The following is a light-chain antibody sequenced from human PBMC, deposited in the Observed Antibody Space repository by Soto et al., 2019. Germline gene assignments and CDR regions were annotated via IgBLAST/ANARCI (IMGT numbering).Light chain of an antibody. J-gene: IGLJ2*01. CDR2: EGS. CDR1: SRDLGTYNV. Sequence: QSALTQPASVSGSPGESITISCTGTSRDLGTYNVVSWYQQHPGVAPKLMIYEGSKRPSGVSDRFSGSTSGNTASLTISGLQAEDEADYYCCSYAQTNTLFGGGTKLTVL. CDR3: CSYAQTNTL. V-gene: IGLV2-23*01.